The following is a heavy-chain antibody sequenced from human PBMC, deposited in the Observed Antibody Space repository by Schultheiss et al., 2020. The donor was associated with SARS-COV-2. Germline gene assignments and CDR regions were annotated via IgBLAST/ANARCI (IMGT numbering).Heavy chain of an antibody. CDR1: GFTFSNAW. CDR2: ISGSGGST. CDR3: ARDPSILGSATAFDL. J-gene: IGHJ3*01. Sequence: GGSLRLSCAASGFTFSNAWMSWVRQAPGKGLEWVSAISGSGGSTYYADSVKGRFTISRDNSKNTLYLQMNSLRAEDTAVYYCARDPSILGSATAFDLWGQGTMVTVSS. V-gene: IGHV3-23*01. D-gene: IGHD2-15*01.